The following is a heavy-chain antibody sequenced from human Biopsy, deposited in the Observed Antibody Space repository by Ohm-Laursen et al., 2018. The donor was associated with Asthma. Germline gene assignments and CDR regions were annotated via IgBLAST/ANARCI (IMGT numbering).Heavy chain of an antibody. D-gene: IGHD2-2*01. J-gene: IGHJ4*02. V-gene: IGHV1-69*01. CDR1: GGTFNTYV. Sequence: SSVKVLCKSLGGTFNTYVIGWVRQAPGQGLEWMGGINSVFGTTTYPQKFQDRVTITADDSTSTVYMELSSLRSEDTAVYYCARKAGSCISRTCYSLDFWGQGTLVTVSS. CDR2: INSVFGTT. CDR3: ARKAGSCISRTCYSLDF.